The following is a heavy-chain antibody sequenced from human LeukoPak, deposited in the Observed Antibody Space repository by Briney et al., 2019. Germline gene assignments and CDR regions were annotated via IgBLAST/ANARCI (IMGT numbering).Heavy chain of an antibody. Sequence: ASVKVSCKASGYTFTSYGISWVRQAPGQGLEWMGWISAYNGNTNYAQKLQGRVTMTRDMSTSTVYMELSSLRSEDTAVYYCARDVRSSGSPTDYWGQGTLVTVSS. CDR2: ISAYNGNT. D-gene: IGHD6-19*01. J-gene: IGHJ4*02. CDR3: ARDVRSSGSPTDY. CDR1: GYTFTSYG. V-gene: IGHV1-18*01.